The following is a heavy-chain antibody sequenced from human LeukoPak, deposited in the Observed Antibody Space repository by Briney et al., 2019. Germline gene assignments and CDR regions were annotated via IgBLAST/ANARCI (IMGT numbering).Heavy chain of an antibody. J-gene: IGHJ4*02. Sequence: SETLSLTCTVSGGSISSSSYYWGWIRQPPGKGLEWIGSIYYSGSTYYNPSHKSRVTISVDTSKNQFSLKLSSVTAADTAVYYCASRAWGSYFYWGQGTLVTVPA. V-gene: IGHV4-39*01. D-gene: IGHD7-27*01. CDR3: ASRAWGSYFY. CDR1: GGSISSSSYY. CDR2: IYYSGST.